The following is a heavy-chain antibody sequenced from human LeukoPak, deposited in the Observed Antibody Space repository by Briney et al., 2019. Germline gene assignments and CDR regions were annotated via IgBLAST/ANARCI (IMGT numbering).Heavy chain of an antibody. Sequence: PGGSLRLSCAASGFTVSNNYMSWVRQAPGKGLEWVSVIYSGGSTYYADSVKGRFTISRDNSKNTLYLQMNSLRAEDTAVYYCARSDSSGWYSQYFQHWGQGTLVTVSS. J-gene: IGHJ1*01. CDR1: GFTVSNNY. CDR3: ARSDSSGWYSQYFQH. V-gene: IGHV3-53*01. D-gene: IGHD6-19*01. CDR2: IYSGGST.